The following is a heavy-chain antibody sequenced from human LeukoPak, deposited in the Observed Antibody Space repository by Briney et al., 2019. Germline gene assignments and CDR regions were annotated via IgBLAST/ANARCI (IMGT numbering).Heavy chain of an antibody. J-gene: IGHJ3*01. CDR2: ISGSGGST. V-gene: IGHV3-23*01. CDR3: AKDFNPARTYYDFWSGPDLG. Sequence: PGGSLRLSCAASGFTFSSYAMSWVRQAPGKGLEWVSAISGSGGSTYYADSVKGRFTISRDNSKNTLYLQMNSLRAEDTAVYYCAKDFNPARTYYDFWSGPDLGWGQGTMVTVSS. D-gene: IGHD3-3*01. CDR1: GFTFSSYA.